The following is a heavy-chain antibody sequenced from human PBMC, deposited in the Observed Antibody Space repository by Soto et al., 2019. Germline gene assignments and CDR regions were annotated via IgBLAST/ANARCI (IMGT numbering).Heavy chain of an antibody. CDR2: IKNKANSYTT. CDR3: ARVRLGVTTRLFDY. D-gene: IGHD6-25*01. Sequence: EVQLVEPGGGLVQPGGSLRLSCAASGFTFSDHYMDWVRQAPGKGLEWVGRIKNKANSYTTEYAASVKGRFTISRDDSKNSLDLQMNSLKTEDTAVYYCARVRLGVTTRLFDYWGQGTLVTVSS. V-gene: IGHV3-72*01. J-gene: IGHJ4*02. CDR1: GFTFSDHY.